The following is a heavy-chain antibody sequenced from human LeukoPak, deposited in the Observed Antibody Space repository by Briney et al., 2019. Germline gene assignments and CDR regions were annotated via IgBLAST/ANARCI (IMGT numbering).Heavy chain of an antibody. CDR2: IGIRGDT. CDR1: GFTFIDYD. D-gene: IGHD6-19*01. J-gene: IGHJ4*02. CDR3: ARGGIQVSGIDEFDY. Sequence: GGSLRLSCAASGFTFIDYDMHWVRQVIGKGLEWVSAIGIRGDTHYSGSVKGRFTISRENAESSLYLQMNSLRAEDTAAYYCARGGIQVSGIDEFDYWGQGTLVTVSS. V-gene: IGHV3-13*01.